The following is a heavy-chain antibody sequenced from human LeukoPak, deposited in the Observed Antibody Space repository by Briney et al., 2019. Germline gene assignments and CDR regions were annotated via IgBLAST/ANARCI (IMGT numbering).Heavy chain of an antibody. CDR3: ARASTTVPNLLDY. J-gene: IGHJ4*02. CDR1: GFTFSSYW. Sequence: GGSLRHSCAASGFTFSSYWMHWVRQTPGKGLVWVSRIKGDGSDTLYADSVKGRFTISRDNSKTTLYLQTSSLGVDDTAVYYCARASTTVPNLLDYWGQGALVSVSS. V-gene: IGHV3-74*01. D-gene: IGHD4-17*01. CDR2: IKGDGSDT.